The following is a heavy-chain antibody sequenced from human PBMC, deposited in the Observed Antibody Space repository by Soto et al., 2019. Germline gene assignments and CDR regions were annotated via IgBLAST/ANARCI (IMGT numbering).Heavy chain of an antibody. CDR2: IIPLFGTT. V-gene: IGHV1-69*12. J-gene: IGHJ5*02. Sequence: QVQLVQSGAEVKKPGPSVKVSCKTSGGTISNYAISWMRQAPGQGLEWMGGIIPLFGTTNYAQKIQRRVTITADAPKRTAYLERSSLISEDTAVYDCARGGFWSGYYSWFDPWGKGSLVTVSS. CDR3: ARGGFWSGYYSWFDP. D-gene: IGHD3-3*01. CDR1: GGTISNYA.